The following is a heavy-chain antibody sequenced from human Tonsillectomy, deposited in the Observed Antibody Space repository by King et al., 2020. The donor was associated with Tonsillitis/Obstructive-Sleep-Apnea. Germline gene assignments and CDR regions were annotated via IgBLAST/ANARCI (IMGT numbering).Heavy chain of an antibody. J-gene: IGHJ6*03. Sequence: QLVESGGGLVKPGGSLRLSCAASGFTFSSYSMNWVRQAPGKGLEWVSSISSSSSYIYYADSVKGRFTISRDNAKNSLYLQMNSLRAEDTAVYYCARGQDCSSTSCYSGLGYYYYYYMDVWGKGTTVTVSS. CDR1: GFTFSSYS. CDR2: ISSSSSYI. D-gene: IGHD2-2*01. CDR3: ARGQDCSSTSCYSGLGYYYYYYMDV. V-gene: IGHV3-21*01.